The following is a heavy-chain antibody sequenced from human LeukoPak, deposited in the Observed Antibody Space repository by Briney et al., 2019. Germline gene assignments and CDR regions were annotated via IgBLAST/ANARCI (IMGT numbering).Heavy chain of an antibody. CDR3: ARVMIDCSGGSCYSGDFDY. CDR1: GGSISSSNW. Sequence: SETLSLTCDVSGGSISSSNWWSWVRQPPGNGLEWIGEIYHSGSTNYNPSLKSRVTISVDKSKNQFSLKLSSVTAADTAVYYCARVMIDCSGGSCYSGDFDYWGQGTLVTVSS. D-gene: IGHD2-15*01. J-gene: IGHJ4*02. V-gene: IGHV4-4*02. CDR2: IYHSGST.